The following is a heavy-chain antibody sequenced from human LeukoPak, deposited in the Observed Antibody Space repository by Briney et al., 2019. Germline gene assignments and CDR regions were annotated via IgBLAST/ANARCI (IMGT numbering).Heavy chain of an antibody. CDR2: ISSSSSTI. CDR1: GFTFSSYS. Sequence: GGSLRLSCAASGFTFSSYSMNWVRQAPGKGLEWVSSISSSSSTIYYADSVKGRFTISRDNAKNSLYLQMNSLRAEDTAVYYCARDVGIPVYSSTHVDVWGKGTTVTVSS. V-gene: IGHV3-48*01. J-gene: IGHJ6*04. CDR3: ARDVGIPVYSSTHVDV. D-gene: IGHD6-19*01.